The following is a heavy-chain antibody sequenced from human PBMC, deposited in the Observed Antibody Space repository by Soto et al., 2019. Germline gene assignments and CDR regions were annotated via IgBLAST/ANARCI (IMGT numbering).Heavy chain of an antibody. Sequence: ASVKVSCKAAGGTFSSNAISWWRHALAQGLEWMVGIIPIFGTANYAQKFHDRVTITADESTSTAYMELSSLRYEDTAVYYCSRVCLVRGVIIVDYYYGMDVWGQGTTVTVSS. CDR1: GGTFSSNA. D-gene: IGHD3-10*01. J-gene: IGHJ6*02. CDR2: IIPIFGTA. V-gene: IGHV1-69*13. CDR3: SRVCLVRGVIIVDYYYGMDV.